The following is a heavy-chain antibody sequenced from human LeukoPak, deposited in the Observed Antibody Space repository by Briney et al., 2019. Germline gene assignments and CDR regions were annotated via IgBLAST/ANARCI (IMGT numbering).Heavy chain of an antibody. CDR3: ASQHWGSNYFDY. Sequence: PSETLSLTCTVSGGSINSVYLSWIRQPPGKGLEWIAYIYYSGTTSYNPSLKSRVTISVDTSKNQFSLKLTSVTAADTAVYYCASQHWGSNYFDYWGQGALVTVSS. CDR2: IYYSGTT. J-gene: IGHJ4*02. D-gene: IGHD7-27*01. V-gene: IGHV4-59*01. CDR1: GGSINSVY.